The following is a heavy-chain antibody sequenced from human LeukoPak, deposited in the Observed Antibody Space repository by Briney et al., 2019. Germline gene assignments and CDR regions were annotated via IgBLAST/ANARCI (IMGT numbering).Heavy chain of an antibody. CDR2: ISAYNGNT. D-gene: IGHD3-22*01. CDR3: ARVAPRRYYDSSGYYYNY. Sequence: GASVKVSCKASGYTFTSYGISWVRQAPGQGLEWMGWISAYNGNTNYAQKLQGRVTMTTDTSTSTAYMELRSLRSDDTAVYYCARVAPRRYYDSSGYYYNYWGRGTLVTVSS. V-gene: IGHV1-18*01. J-gene: IGHJ4*02. CDR1: GYTFTSYG.